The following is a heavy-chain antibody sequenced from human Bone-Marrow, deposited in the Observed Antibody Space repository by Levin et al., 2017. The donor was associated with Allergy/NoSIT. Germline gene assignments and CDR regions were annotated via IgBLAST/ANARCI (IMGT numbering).Heavy chain of an antibody. Sequence: SETLSLTCTVSAGSITNDYWSWIRQPPGKGLEWIGYISSTERTSYNPSLKSRVTISVDTSKKHFSLRLTSVTAADTAVYYFAREILLPATIRSFGPWGQGTLVTVSS. D-gene: IGHD2-2*02. CDR3: AREILLPATIRSFGP. CDR1: AGSITNDY. J-gene: IGHJ5*02. CDR2: ISSTERT. V-gene: IGHV4-59*01.